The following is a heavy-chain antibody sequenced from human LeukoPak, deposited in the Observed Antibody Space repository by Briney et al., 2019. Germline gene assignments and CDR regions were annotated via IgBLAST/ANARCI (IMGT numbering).Heavy chain of an antibody. D-gene: IGHD1-7*01. J-gene: IGHJ3*02. V-gene: IGHV4-39*01. CDR1: GGSISSSSYY. CDR2: IYYSGST. CDR3: ARQILRRYNWNYVDAFDI. Sequence: PSETLSLTCTVSGGSISSSSYYWGWIRQPPGKGLEWIGSIYYSGSTYYNPSLKSRVTISVDTSKNQFSLKLSSVTAADTAVYYCARQILRRYNWNYVDAFDIWGQGTMVTVSS.